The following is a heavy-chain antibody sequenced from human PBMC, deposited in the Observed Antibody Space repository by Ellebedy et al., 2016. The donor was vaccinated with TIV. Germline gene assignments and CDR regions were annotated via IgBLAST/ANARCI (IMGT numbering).Heavy chain of an antibody. J-gene: IGHJ4*02. D-gene: IGHD1-1*01. CDR3: ARWNLPFDY. CDR1: GFTFSAYG. CDR2: INQAGTET. V-gene: IGHV3-7*01. Sequence: GESLKISXAASGFTFSAYGMNWVRQAPGSAPERVANINQAGTETWYMDSVRGGFTISRDNAKSSLYLQMSRLRAEDTAVYYCARWNLPFDYWGQGVMVTVSS.